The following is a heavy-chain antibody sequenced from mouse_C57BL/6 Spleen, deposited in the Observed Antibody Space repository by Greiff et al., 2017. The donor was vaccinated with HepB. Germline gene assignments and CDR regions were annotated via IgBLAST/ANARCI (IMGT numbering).Heavy chain of an antibody. D-gene: IGHD2-4*01. CDR1: GYTFTSYW. CDR2: IHPNSGST. Sequence: VQLQQSGAELVKPGASVKLSCKASGYTFTSYWMHWVKQRPGQGLEWIGMIHPNSGSTNYNEKFKSKATLTVDKSSSTAYMQLSSLTSEDSAVYYCARRGGIYYDYDGYFDVWGTGTTVTVSS. CDR3: ARRGGIYYDYDGYFDV. V-gene: IGHV1-64*01. J-gene: IGHJ1*03.